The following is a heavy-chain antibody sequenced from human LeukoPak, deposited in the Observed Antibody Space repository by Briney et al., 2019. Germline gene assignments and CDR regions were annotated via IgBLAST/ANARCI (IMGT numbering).Heavy chain of an antibody. CDR3: ARTQLWRGILDY. J-gene: IGHJ4*02. CDR1: GFTLSTYA. Sequence: QPGGSLRLSCAASGFTLSTYAMSWVRQTPGKGLEWVAATSSSDAGTYYADSVKGRFTISRDNSKNTLYLQMNSLRAEDTAVYYCARTQLWRGILDYWGQGTLVTVSS. V-gene: IGHV3-23*01. D-gene: IGHD3-16*01. CDR2: TSSSDAGT.